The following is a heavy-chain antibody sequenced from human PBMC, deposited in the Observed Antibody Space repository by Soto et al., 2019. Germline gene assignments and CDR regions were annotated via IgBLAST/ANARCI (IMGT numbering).Heavy chain of an antibody. CDR3: ARVIPGVEAWFDP. Sequence: ASVKISCKASGYTFTNFGVTWVRRAPGQGLEWMGWISAYTDTPNYAQKFQGRVTMTIDTSTSTAYMDLRSLTSDDTAVYYCARVIPGVEAWFDPCGQRTLVTASS. V-gene: IGHV1-18*01. CDR1: GYTFTNFG. J-gene: IGHJ5*02. CDR2: ISAYTDTP. D-gene: IGHD2-2*01.